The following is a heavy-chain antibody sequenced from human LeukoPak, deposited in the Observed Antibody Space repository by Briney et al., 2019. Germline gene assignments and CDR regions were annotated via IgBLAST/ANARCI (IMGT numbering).Heavy chain of an antibody. Sequence: ASVKVSSKTSGFTFNTYGIAWVRQAPGQGLEWMGWISAYNGNTNYAQNLQDRVTMTTDTSTTTAYMELRGLRSDDTAVYYCAREGSLHHSGDYYLSWFDPWGQGTLVTVPS. CDR3: AREGSLHHSGDYYLSWFDP. CDR2: ISAYNGNT. CDR1: GFTFNTYG. J-gene: IGHJ5*02. D-gene: IGHD3-22*01. V-gene: IGHV1-18*01.